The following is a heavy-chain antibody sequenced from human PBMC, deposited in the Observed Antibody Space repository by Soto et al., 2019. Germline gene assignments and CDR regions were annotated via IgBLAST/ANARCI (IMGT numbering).Heavy chain of an antibody. D-gene: IGHD1-1*01. J-gene: IGHJ4*02. Sequence: QVHLVQSGAEVKKPGAAVKVSCKVSGYGFTTYGITWVRQAPGQGLEWMAWIRAHNGNTNYAQKLQRRVTVTRATSTCTAYMELRSLRSDDTAVYYCARGRYGDYWGQGALVTVSS. CDR1: GYGFTTYG. CDR2: IRAHNGNT. CDR3: ARGRYGDY. V-gene: IGHV1-18*01.